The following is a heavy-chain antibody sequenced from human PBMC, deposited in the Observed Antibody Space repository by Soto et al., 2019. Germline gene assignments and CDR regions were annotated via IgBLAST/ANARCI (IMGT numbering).Heavy chain of an antibody. CDR2: ISSSGGNT. V-gene: IGHV3-23*01. CDR3: AKDPFCDY. CDR1: GFTFSSSA. Sequence: GGSLRLSCAASGFTFSSSAMTWVRQAPGKGLEWVSAISSSGGNTYYADSVKGRFTISRDNSKNTLYLQVSSLRAEDTAVYYCAKDPFCDYWGQGTMVTVSS. J-gene: IGHJ4*02.